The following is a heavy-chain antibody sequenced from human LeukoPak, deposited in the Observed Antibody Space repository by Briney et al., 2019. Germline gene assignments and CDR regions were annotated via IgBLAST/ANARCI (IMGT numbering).Heavy chain of an antibody. CDR1: GYSISSGYY. V-gene: IGHV4-38-2*02. Sequence: SETLSLTCTVSGYSISSGYYWGWIRQPPGKGLEWIGSIYHSGSTYYNPSLKSRVTISVDTSKNQFSLKPSSVTAADTAVYYCARVTGYRIEDYFDYWGQGTLVTVSS. CDR2: IYHSGST. CDR3: ARVTGYRIEDYFDY. D-gene: IGHD6-13*01. J-gene: IGHJ4*02.